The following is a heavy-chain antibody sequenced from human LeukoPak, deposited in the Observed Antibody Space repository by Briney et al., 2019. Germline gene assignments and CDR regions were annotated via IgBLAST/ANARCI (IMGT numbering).Heavy chain of an antibody. V-gene: IGHV4-34*01. CDR2: INHSGST. CDR3: ARGHSLYAV. J-gene: IGHJ2*01. D-gene: IGHD2-8*01. CDR1: GGSFSGYY. Sequence: PSETLSLTCAVYGGSFSGYYWSWIRQPPGKGLEWIGEINHSGSTNYNPSLKSRVTISVDTSKNQFSLKLSSVTAADTVVYYCARGHSLYAVWGRGTLVTVSS.